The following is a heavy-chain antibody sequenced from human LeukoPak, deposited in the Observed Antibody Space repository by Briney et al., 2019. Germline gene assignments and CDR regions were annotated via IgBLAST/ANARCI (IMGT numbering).Heavy chain of an antibody. CDR2: ISYSGST. D-gene: IGHD3-3*01. CDR1: GGSISSGGYY. Sequence: SETLSLTCSVSGGSISSGGYYWSWIRQLPGKGLEWIGYISYSGSTYYSPSLKSRVTISVDTSKTQFSLRLSFVTAADTAVYYCARGEIFGVVISWGQGTLVTVSS. J-gene: IGHJ5*02. V-gene: IGHV4-31*03. CDR3: ARGEIFGVVIS.